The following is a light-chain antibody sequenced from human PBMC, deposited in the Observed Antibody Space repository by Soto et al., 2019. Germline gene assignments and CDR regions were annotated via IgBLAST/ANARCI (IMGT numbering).Light chain of an antibody. CDR1: QSLSSSF. J-gene: IGKJ4*01. V-gene: IGKV3-20*01. Sequence: EIVLTQSPGTLSLSPGERAILSCRASQSLSSSFLAWYQQKPGQAPRLLIYSSSNRATGIPDRFSGGWSGTDFTLTISRLEPADFAVYYCQQYGRSPLTFGGGTKVEIK. CDR2: SSS. CDR3: QQYGRSPLT.